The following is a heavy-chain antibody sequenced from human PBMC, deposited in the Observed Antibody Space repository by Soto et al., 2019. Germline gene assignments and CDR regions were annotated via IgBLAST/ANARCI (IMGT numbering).Heavy chain of an antibody. J-gene: IGHJ4*02. CDR2: IKENGSEK. D-gene: IGHD2-15*01. V-gene: IGHV3-7*01. Sequence: EVQLVESGGGLVQPGGSLRLSCAASGFTFSSYWMSWVRQAPGKGLEWVASIKENGSEKDYVDSVKGRFTISRDNAKHSLYLQMNSLRAEDTAMYYCARSLGYASYWGEGTLVTVSS. CDR1: GFTFSSYW. CDR3: ARSLGYASY.